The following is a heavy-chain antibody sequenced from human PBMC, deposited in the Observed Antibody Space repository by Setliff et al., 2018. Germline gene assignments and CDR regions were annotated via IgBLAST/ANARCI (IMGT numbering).Heavy chain of an antibody. J-gene: IGHJ4*02. D-gene: IGHD4-17*01. CDR1: GYTFTGYY. V-gene: IGHV1-2*02. CDR3: ARAKLRDYQPKYFLEY. Sequence: ASVKVSCKASGYTFTGYYMHWVRQAPGQGLEWVGWINPNSGGTNYAQKFQGRVTMTRDTSISTAYMELSRLRSDDTAVYYCARAKLRDYQPKYFLEYWGQGTLVTVSS. CDR2: INPNSGGT.